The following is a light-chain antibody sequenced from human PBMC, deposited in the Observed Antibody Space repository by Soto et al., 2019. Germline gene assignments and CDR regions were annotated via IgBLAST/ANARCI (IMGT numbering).Light chain of an antibody. V-gene: IGLV2-14*01. CDR3: NSYTGNSPLYV. Sequence: QSALTQPPSASGSPGQSVTISCSGTSSDVGGYNYVSWYRQHPGKAPELMIYDVSNRPSGVSDRFSGSKSGNTASLTISGLQAEDEADYYCNSYTGNSPLYVFGTGTKLTVL. CDR1: SSDVGGYNY. CDR2: DVS. J-gene: IGLJ1*01.